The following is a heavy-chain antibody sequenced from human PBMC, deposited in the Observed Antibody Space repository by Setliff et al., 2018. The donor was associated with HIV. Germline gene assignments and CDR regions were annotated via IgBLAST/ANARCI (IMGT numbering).Heavy chain of an antibody. CDR3: VRIDGGYYYYMDV. D-gene: IGHD3-10*01. V-gene: IGHV4-34*01. J-gene: IGHJ6*03. CDR1: GGSFTAYY. CDR2: IHHGGST. Sequence: NPSETLSLTCAVYGGSFTAYYWTWIRQPPGKGLEWIGEIHHGGSTNYMPSLKNRVTISVDTSKNQFSLTLRSLTAADTATYYCVRIDGGYYYYMDVWGTGTTVTVSS.